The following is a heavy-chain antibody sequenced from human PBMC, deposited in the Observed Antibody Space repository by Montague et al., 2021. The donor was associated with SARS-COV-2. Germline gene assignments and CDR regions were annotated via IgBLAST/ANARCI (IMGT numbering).Heavy chain of an antibody. CDR1: GGSISGYY. CDR2: INHSGST. V-gene: IGHV4-34*01. J-gene: IGHJ6*02. D-gene: IGHD3-10*01. CDR3: ARGAGVWYGEYHFMDV. Sequence: SETLSLTCTVSGGSISGYYWSWIRQPPGKGLEWIGVINHSGSTNYNPSLKSRVTISVDTSKNQFSLKLSSVTAADTAVYYCARGAGVWYGEYHFMDVWGQGTTVTVSS.